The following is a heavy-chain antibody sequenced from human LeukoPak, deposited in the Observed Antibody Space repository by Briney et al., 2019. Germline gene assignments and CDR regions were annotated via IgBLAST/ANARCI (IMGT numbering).Heavy chain of an antibody. CDR2: IYYSGST. Sequence: SETLSLTCTVSGGSISSYYWSWIRKPPGKGLEWIGYIYYSGSTNYNPSLKSRVTISVDTSKNQFSLKLSSVTAADTAVYYCARAEWELLDGFDYWGQGTLVTVSS. J-gene: IGHJ4*02. CDR1: GGSISSYY. D-gene: IGHD1-26*01. CDR3: ARAEWELLDGFDY. V-gene: IGHV4-59*01.